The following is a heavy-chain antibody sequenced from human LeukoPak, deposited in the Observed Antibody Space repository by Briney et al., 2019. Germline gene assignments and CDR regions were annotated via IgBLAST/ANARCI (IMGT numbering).Heavy chain of an antibody. CDR3: ARGANGSGSYSTGNYGMDV. CDR1: GGSISSYY. CDR2: IYYSGST. V-gene: IGHV4-59*08. D-gene: IGHD3-10*01. J-gene: IGHJ6*02. Sequence: PSETLSLTCTVSGGSISSYYWSWIRQPPGKGLEWIGYIYYSGSTNYNPSLKSRVTISVDTSKNQFSLKLSSVTAADTAVYYCARGANGSGSYSTGNYGMDVWGQGTTVTVSS.